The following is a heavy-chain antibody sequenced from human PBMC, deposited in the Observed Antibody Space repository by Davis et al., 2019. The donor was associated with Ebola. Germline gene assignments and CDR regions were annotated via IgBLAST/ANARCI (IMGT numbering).Heavy chain of an antibody. D-gene: IGHD4-17*01. J-gene: IGHJ6*02. V-gene: IGHV3-33*01. CDR1: GFTFSSYG. CDR2: IWYDGSNK. Sequence: GESLKISCAASGFTFSSYGMHWVRQAPGKGLEWVAVIWYDGSNKYYADSVKGQFTISRDNSKNTLYLQMNSLRAEDTAVYYCARDQGDDYGDYRRYGMDVWGQGTTVTVSS. CDR3: ARDQGDDYGDYRRYGMDV.